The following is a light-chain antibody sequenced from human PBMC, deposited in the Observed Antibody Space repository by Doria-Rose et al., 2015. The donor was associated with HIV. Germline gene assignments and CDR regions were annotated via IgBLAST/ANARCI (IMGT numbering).Light chain of an antibody. Sequence: TQSPSTLSASVVDRVTITCRSSQRISSWLAWYQQKPGKAPKLLMYKAASFESGVPSRFSGSGSGTEFTLPISSLQPDDFATYYCLQYNTYPFAFGPGTKVD. CDR2: KAA. CDR1: QRISSW. J-gene: IGKJ3*01. V-gene: IGKV1-5*03. CDR3: LQYNTYPFA.